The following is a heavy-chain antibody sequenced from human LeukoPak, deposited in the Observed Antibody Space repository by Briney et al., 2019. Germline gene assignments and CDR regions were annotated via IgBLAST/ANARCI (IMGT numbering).Heavy chain of an antibody. V-gene: IGHV4-34*01. CDR1: GGSLSNYY. D-gene: IGHD6-6*01. CDR2: INHSGST. Sequence: SETLSLTCAVYGGSLSNYYGSWLRQPPGKGLEWIGEINHSGSTNYNPSLKSRVTISVDTSKNQFSLKLSSVTAADTAVYYCARSLAARPSNYYYYYGMDVWGQGTTVTVSS. J-gene: IGHJ6*02. CDR3: ARSLAARPSNYYYYYGMDV.